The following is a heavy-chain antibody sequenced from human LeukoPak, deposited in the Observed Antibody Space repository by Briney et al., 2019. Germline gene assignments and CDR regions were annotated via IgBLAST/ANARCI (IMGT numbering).Heavy chain of an antibody. CDR1: GGTFSSYA. CDR2: IIPIFGTA. Sequence: ASVKVSCKASGGTFSSYAISWVRQAPGQGGEWMGRIIPIFGTANYAQKFQGRVTITTDESTSTAYMELSSLRSEDTAVYYCAREQDTAMVIDYWGQGTLVTVSS. V-gene: IGHV1-69*05. D-gene: IGHD5-18*01. CDR3: AREQDTAMVIDY. J-gene: IGHJ4*02.